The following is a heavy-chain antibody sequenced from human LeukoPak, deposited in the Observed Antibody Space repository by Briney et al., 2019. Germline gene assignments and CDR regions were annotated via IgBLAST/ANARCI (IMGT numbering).Heavy chain of an antibody. D-gene: IGHD2-15*01. CDR1: GDSISSTNYY. CDR2: IYTSGST. V-gene: IGHV4-61*02. Sequence: SETLSLTCTVSGDSISSTNYYWSWIRQPAGKGLEWIGRIYTSGSTNYNPSLKSRVTMSVDTSKNQFSLKLSSVTAADTAVYYCAREFIGYCSGGSCYPYYYYYYMDVWGKGTTVTISS. J-gene: IGHJ6*03. CDR3: AREFIGYCSGGSCYPYYYYYYMDV.